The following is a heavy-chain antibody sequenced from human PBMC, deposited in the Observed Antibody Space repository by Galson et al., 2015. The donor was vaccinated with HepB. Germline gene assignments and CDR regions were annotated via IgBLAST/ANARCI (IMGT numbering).Heavy chain of an antibody. V-gene: IGHV3-30*02. CDR1: GFTFSNYG. J-gene: IGHJ4*02. Sequence: SLRLSCAASGFTFSNYGMHWGRQAPGKGLEWVAYIQYNGFTKYYGDSVTGRFTISRDNSKNTLYLQMNSLRPEDTALYHCARNTPASGYHGLHYGGQGTLVTVSS. D-gene: IGHD6-25*01. CDR3: ARNTPASGYHGLHY. CDR2: IQYNGFTK.